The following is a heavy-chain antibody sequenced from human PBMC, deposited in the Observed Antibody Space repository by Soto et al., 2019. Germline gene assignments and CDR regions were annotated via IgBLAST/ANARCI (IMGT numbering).Heavy chain of an antibody. CDR2: IYHGGST. CDR1: GGSISGSSFY. CDR3: ARVGPWVPYYYDSSPYTFENWFDP. V-gene: IGHV4-39*02. Sequence: PSETLSLTCAVSGGSISGSSFYWGWLRQPPGKGLEWIGSIYHGGSTYYNPSLNSRVTLSIDMTNNHVSLILNSVTAADTAVYYCARVGPWVPYYYDSSPYTFENWFDPWGQGTLVTVSS. J-gene: IGHJ5*02. D-gene: IGHD3-22*01.